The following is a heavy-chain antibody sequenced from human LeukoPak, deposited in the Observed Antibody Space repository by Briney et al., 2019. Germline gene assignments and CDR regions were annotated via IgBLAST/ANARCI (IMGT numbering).Heavy chain of an antibody. CDR2: IYYSGST. CDR1: GGSISSSSYY. J-gene: IGHJ5*02. CDR3: ARDWWTGSTKVVWFDP. V-gene: IGHV4-39*07. D-gene: IGHD3/OR15-3a*01. Sequence: PSETLSLTCTVSGGSISSSSYYWGWIRQPPGKGLEWIGSIYYSGSTYYNPSLKSRVTMSVDTSKNQFSLKLSSVTAADTAVYYCARDWWTGSTKVVWFDPWGQGTLVTVSS.